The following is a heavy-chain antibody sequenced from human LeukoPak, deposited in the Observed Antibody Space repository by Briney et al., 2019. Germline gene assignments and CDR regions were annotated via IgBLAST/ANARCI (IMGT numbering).Heavy chain of an antibody. Sequence: GGSLRLSCAASGFTFSSYAMSWVRQAPGKGLEWVAVISYDGSNKYYADSVKGRFTISRDNSKNTLYLQMNSLRAEDTAVYYCAKDSEPAYSSSSDYWGQGTLVTVSS. CDR3: AKDSEPAYSSSSDY. V-gene: IGHV3-30*18. CDR2: ISYDGSNK. J-gene: IGHJ4*02. CDR1: GFTFSSYA. D-gene: IGHD6-13*01.